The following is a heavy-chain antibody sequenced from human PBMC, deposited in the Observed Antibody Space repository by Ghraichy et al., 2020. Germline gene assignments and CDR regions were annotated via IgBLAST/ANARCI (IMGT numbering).Heavy chain of an antibody. CDR1: GFTFSTYS. V-gene: IGHV3-48*02. D-gene: IGHD6-13*01. J-gene: IGHJ4*02. CDR2: ISSSRGTI. CDR3: ARVAGRGSSPDY. Sequence: GGSLRLSCAASGFTFSTYSMNWVRQAPGKGLEWVSYISSSRGTIYFADSVKGRFTISRDNAKNSLYLQLNSLRHEDTAVYYCARVAGRGSSPDYWGQGTLVTVSS.